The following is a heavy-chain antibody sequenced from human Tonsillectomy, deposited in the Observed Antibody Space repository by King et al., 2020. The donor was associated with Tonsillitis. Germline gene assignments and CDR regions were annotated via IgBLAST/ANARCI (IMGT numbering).Heavy chain of an antibody. V-gene: IGHV4-39*01. CDR3: ARRNVEVAGHFDK. J-gene: IGHJ4*02. D-gene: IGHD6-19*01. CDR2: VSYKGNT. CDR1: GGSISRASDC. Sequence: QMQLQESGPAVLRPSETLSLTCSVSGGSISRASDCWAWIRQPPGKGLEWIGSVSYKGNTYYHPSLKSRVTISGDTFKNQLSLNLNSVTAADTGIYYCARRNVEVAGHFDKWGQGTLVTVSS.